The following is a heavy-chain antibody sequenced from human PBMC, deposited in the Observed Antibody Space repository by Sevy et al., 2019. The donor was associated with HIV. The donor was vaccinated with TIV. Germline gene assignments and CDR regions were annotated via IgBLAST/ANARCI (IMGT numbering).Heavy chain of an antibody. D-gene: IGHD3-10*01. CDR3: LTTSGDNAKNSLYLQMNSLRAEETALYYCAKGRGRTWIFGVVITSKDFYGMDV. J-gene: IGHJ6*02. CDR1: GFTFDDYA. V-gene: IGHV3-9*01. CDR2: ITWNSGSI. Sequence: GGSLRLSCAASGFTFDDYAMHWVRQAPGKGLEWVSGITWNSGSIGYADSVKGRFTISRDNAKNSLYLQMNSLRAEDGWWKAELTTSGDNAKNSLYLQMNSLRAEETALYYCAKGRGRTWIFGVVITSKDFYGMDVWGQGTTVTVSS.